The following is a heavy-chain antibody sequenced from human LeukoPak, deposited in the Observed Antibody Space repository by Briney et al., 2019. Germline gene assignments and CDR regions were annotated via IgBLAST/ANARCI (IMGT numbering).Heavy chain of an antibody. J-gene: IGHJ6*02. CDR3: ASQVSYPQLADYGMDV. V-gene: IGHV4-4*07. Sequence: KPSETLSLTCTVSGGSISSYYWSWIRQPAGKGLEWIGRIYTSGSTNYNPSLKSRVTMSVGTSKNQFSLKLSSVTAADTAVYYCASQVSYPQLADYGMDVWGQGTTVTVSS. CDR1: GGSISSYY. D-gene: IGHD6-13*01. CDR2: IYTSGST.